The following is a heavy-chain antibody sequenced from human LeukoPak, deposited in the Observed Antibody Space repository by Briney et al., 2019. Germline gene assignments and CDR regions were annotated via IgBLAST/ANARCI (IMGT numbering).Heavy chain of an antibody. Sequence: GGSLRLSCAASGFTFSSYAMSWVRQAPGKGLEWVSDISGSGGSTYYADSVKGRFTISRDNSKNTLYLQMDSLRAEDTAVYYCAKATRLGTLDYWGQGTLVTVSS. V-gene: IGHV3-23*01. CDR3: AKATRLGTLDY. D-gene: IGHD7-27*01. CDR2: ISGSGGST. CDR1: GFTFSSYA. J-gene: IGHJ4*02.